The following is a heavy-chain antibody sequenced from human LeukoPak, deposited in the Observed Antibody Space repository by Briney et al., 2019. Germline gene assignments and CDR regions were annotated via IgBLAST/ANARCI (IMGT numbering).Heavy chain of an antibody. D-gene: IGHD3-3*01. CDR1: GGTFSSYA. CDR2: IIPILGIA. V-gene: IGHV1-69*04. J-gene: IGHJ4*02. CDR3: ATAHYDFWSGYPHYFDY. Sequence: SVKVSCKASGGTFSSYAISWVRQAPGQGLEWMGRIIPILGIANYAQKFQGRVTITADKSTSTAYMELSSLRSEDTAVYYCATAHYDFWSGYPHYFDYWGQGTLVTVSS.